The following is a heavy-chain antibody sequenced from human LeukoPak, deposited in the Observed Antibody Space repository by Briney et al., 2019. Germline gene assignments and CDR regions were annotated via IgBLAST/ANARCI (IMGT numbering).Heavy chain of an antibody. CDR1: GGSFSGYY. CDR3: ARDYCSSTSCYVGFDP. CDR2: IYYSGST. Sequence: SETLSLTCAVYGGSFSGYYWSWIRQPPGKGLEWIGYIYYSGSTNYNPSLKSRVTISVDTSKNQFSLKLSSVTAADTAVYYCARDYCSSTSCYVGFDPWGQGTLVTVSS. D-gene: IGHD2-2*01. V-gene: IGHV4-59*01. J-gene: IGHJ5*02.